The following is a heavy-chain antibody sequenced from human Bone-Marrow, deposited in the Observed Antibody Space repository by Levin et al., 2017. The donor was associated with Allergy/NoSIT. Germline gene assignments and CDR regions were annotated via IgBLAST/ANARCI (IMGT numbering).Heavy chain of an antibody. CDR1: GFDFHIYI. V-gene: IGHV3-21*01. CDR2: ITTGSNYK. J-gene: IGHJ6*02. CDR3: ARSHPLTGTTHFSYQYGMDV. Sequence: GGSLRLSCEASGFDFHIYIMNWVRQAPGKGLEWLSSITTGSNYKYYVDSVRGRFVISRDNGRNSLYLQMNSLRAEDTAVYYCARSHPLTGTTHFSYQYGMDVWGQGTTVTVSS. D-gene: IGHD1/OR15-1a*01.